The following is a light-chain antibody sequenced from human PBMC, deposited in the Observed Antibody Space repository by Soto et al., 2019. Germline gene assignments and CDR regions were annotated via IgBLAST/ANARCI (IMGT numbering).Light chain of an antibody. Sequence: QSVLTQPASVSGSPGQSITISCTGTSSDVGSYNLVSWYQQHPGKAPKLMIYEGSKRPSGVSNRFSGSKSGNTASLTISGLQAEDEADYYCFSYAGSSTLFGLGIKVAVL. CDR2: EGS. CDR3: FSYAGSSTL. CDR1: SSDVGSYNL. V-gene: IGLV2-23*01. J-gene: IGLJ1*01.